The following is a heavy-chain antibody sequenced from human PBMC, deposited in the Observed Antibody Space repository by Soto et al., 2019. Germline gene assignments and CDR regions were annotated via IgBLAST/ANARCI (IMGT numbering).Heavy chain of an antibody. V-gene: IGHV2-5*02. D-gene: IGHD3-3*01. J-gene: IGHJ4*02. CDR1: GFSLTTYGVG. CDR3: APRLTLEWLKLGFDY. CDR2: VYWDNDN. Sequence: SGPTLVNPTQTLTLTCTFSGFSLTTYGVGVGWVRQPPGRALEWLALVYWDNDNRFNPSLKSRLTVAKDTSKNLVVFVMTNMDPVDTATYYCAPRLTLEWLKLGFDYWGQGTVVTVSS.